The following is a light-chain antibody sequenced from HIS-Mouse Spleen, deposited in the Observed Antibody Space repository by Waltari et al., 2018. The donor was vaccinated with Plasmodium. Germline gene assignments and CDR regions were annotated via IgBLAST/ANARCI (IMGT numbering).Light chain of an antibody. CDR3: QQYNSYSWT. J-gene: IGKJ1*01. CDR1: QSISSR. V-gene: IGKV1-5*03. Sequence: DIQMTQSPSTLSASVGDRLTITCRASQSISSRLAWYQQKPGKAPKRLIYKASSLESGVPSRFSGSGSGTEFTLTISSLQPDDFATYYCQQYNSYSWTFGQGTKVEIK. CDR2: KAS.